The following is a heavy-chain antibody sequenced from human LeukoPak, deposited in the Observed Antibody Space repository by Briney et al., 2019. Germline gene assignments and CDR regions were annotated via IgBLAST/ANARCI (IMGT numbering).Heavy chain of an antibody. CDR1: GFTFSSYW. V-gene: IGHV3-7*01. CDR2: IKQDGSEK. J-gene: IGHJ4*02. CDR3: ARDNGGVYYDSSGYYI. Sequence: GGSLRLSCAASGFTFSSYWMSWVRQAPGKGLEWVANIKQDGSEKYYVDSVKGRFTISRDNAKNSLYLQMNSLRAEDTAVYYCARDNGGVYYDSSGYYIWGQGTLVTVSS. D-gene: IGHD3-22*01.